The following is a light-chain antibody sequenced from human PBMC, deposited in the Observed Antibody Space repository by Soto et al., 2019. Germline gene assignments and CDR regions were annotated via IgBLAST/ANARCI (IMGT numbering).Light chain of an antibody. Sequence: QSALTQPASVSGPPGQSITISCTGTSSDVGGYDYVSWYQQHPGKAPKLMIYDVTNRPSGVSNRFSGSKSGNTASLTISGLQTEDEATYYCSSYTSSTSYVFGTGTKVTVL. J-gene: IGLJ1*01. CDR3: SSYTSSTSYV. V-gene: IGLV2-14*01. CDR2: DVT. CDR1: SSDVGGYDY.